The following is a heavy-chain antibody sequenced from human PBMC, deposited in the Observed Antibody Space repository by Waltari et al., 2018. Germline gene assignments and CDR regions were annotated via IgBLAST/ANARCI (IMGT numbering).Heavy chain of an antibody. Sequence: QVQLQESGPGLVKPSETLSLTCTVSGGSISSHYWSWIRQPPGKGLEWIGYIYYSGSTNYNPSLKSRVTISVDTSKNQFSLKLSSVTAADTVVYYCAGSATIAAAGYWGQGTLVTVSS. V-gene: IGHV4-59*11. J-gene: IGHJ4*02. CDR1: GGSISSHY. D-gene: IGHD6-13*01. CDR3: AGSATIAAAGY. CDR2: IYYSGST.